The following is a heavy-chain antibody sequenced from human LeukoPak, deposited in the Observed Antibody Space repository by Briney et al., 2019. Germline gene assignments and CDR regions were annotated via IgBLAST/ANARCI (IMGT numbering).Heavy chain of an antibody. CDR1: GFTFSSYS. J-gene: IGHJ4*02. CDR3: AKTTAGYSSGRSPGWPIDY. CDR2: INGSGGDT. Sequence: PAGSLTLSCAASGFTFSSYSIYWVRQPPGKGLEWVSGINGSGGDTYFADSVKGRFTISRDNSKNTVFLQMDGLRAEDTAVYYCAKTTAGYSSGRSPGWPIDYWGQGTLVTVSS. D-gene: IGHD6-19*01. V-gene: IGHV3-23*01.